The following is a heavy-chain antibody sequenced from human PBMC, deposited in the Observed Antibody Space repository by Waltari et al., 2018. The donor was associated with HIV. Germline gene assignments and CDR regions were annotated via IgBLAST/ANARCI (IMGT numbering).Heavy chain of an antibody. Sequence: EVQLLESGGGLVQPGGSLRLSCAASGCTFGSDAMSWVRQAPGKGLEWVSALSGSGASTYYADSVKGRFTISRDNSKNTLYLQMNRLRADDTAVYYCAKDSNYDSSGPIDYWGQGTLVTVSS. D-gene: IGHD3-22*01. CDR1: GCTFGSDA. CDR3: AKDSNYDSSGPIDY. J-gene: IGHJ4*02. CDR2: LSGSGAST. V-gene: IGHV3-23*01.